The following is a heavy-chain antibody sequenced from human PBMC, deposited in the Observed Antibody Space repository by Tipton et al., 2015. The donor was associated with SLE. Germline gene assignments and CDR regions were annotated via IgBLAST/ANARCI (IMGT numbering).Heavy chain of an antibody. J-gene: IGHJ4*02. V-gene: IGHV4-34*01. CDR1: GGSISSYY. CDR3: ARGSGSYD. Sequence: TLSLTCTVSGGSISSYYWSWIRQPPGKGLEWIGEINHSGSTNYNPSLKSRVTISVDTSKNQFSLKLSSVTAADTAVYYCARGSGSYDWGQGTLVTVSS. D-gene: IGHD1-26*01. CDR2: INHSGST.